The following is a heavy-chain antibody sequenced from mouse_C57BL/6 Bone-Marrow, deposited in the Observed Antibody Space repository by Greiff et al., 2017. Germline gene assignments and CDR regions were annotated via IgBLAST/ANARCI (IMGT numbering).Heavy chain of an antibody. V-gene: IGHV1-7*01. Sequence: QVQLQQSGAELAKPGASVKLSCKASGYTFTSYWMHWVKQRPGQGLEWIGYINPSSGYPKYNQKFKDKATLTADKSSSTAYMQLSSLTYEDSAVYYCCIYYGNPWFAYWGQGTLVTVSA. J-gene: IGHJ3*01. D-gene: IGHD2-1*01. CDR3: CIYYGNPWFAY. CDR1: GYTFTSYW. CDR2: INPSSGYP.